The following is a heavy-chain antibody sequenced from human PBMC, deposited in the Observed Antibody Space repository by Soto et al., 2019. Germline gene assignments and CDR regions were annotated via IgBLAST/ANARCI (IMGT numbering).Heavy chain of an antibody. CDR3: ARDPSYYGMDV. CDR1: GDTFTSYA. J-gene: IGHJ6*02. Sequence: GASVKVSCKASGDTFTSYAMHWVRQAPGQRLEWMGWINAGNGNTKYSQKFQGRVTITRDTSASTAYMELSSLRSEDTAVYYCARDPSYYGMDVWGQGTTVTVSS. CDR2: INAGNGNT. V-gene: IGHV1-3*01.